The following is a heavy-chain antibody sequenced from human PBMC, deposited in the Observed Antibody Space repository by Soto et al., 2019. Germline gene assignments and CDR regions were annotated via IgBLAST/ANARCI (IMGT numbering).Heavy chain of an antibody. CDR1: GGSISSSSYY. V-gene: IGHV4-39*01. CDR3: ARQPESTSYFDY. CDR2: IYYSGST. Sequence: SETLSLTCTVSGGSISSSSYYWGWIRQPPGKGLEWIGSIYYSGSTYYNPSLKSRVTIFVDRSKNQFSLELNSATAADRAVYYCARQPESTSYFDYWGQGILVTVSS. J-gene: IGHJ4*02. D-gene: IGHD2-2*01.